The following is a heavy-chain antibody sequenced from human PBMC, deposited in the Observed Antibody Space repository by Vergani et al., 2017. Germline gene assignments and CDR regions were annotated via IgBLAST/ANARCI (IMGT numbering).Heavy chain of an antibody. V-gene: IGHV3-33*01. CDR3: ARGDSGGYMKWGDGMDV. Sequence: QVQLVESGGGVVQPGRSLRLSCAASGFTFSSYGMHWVRQAPGKGLEWVAVIWYDGSNKYYADSVKGRFTISRDNSKNTLYLQMNSLRAEDTAVYYCARGDSGGYMKWGDGMDVWGQGTTVTVSS. CDR1: GFTFSSYG. J-gene: IGHJ6*02. D-gene: IGHD3-22*01. CDR2: IWYDGSNK.